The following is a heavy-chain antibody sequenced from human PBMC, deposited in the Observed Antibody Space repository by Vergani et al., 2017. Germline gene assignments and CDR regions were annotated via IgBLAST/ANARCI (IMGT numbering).Heavy chain of an antibody. Sequence: QVQLQQWGAGLLKPSETLSLTCAVYGGSFSGYYWSWIRQPPGKGLEWIGEINHSGSTNYNPSLKSRVTISVDTSKNQFSLKLSSVTAAATAVYYCARNRCNNYDFWSGYSKYRPGNYYYYGMDVWGQGTTVTVSS. J-gene: IGHJ6*02. CDR1: GGSFSGYY. CDR2: INHSGST. D-gene: IGHD3-3*01. V-gene: IGHV4-34*01. CDR3: ARNRCNNYDFWSGYSKYRPGNYYYYGMDV.